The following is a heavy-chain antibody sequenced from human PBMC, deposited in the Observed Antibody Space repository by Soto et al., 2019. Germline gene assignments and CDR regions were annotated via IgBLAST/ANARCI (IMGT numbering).Heavy chain of an antibody. J-gene: IGHJ4*02. D-gene: IGHD4-4*01. CDR3: ATYQRGPQYYFDY. CDR1: GFTFTSYA. V-gene: IGHV3-23*01. Sequence: GGSLRLSCAASGFTFTSYAMCWVRQAPGKGLEWVSTVSSGGGGSTYYADSVKGRFTISRDNSKNTLYLQMSSLRAEDTAVYYCATYQRGPQYYFDYWGQGTLVTVSS. CDR2: VSSGGGGST.